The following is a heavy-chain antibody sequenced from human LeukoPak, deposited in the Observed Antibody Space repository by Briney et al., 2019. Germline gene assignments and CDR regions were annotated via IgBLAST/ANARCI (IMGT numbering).Heavy chain of an antibody. CDR1: GGSISSSSYY. D-gene: IGHD2-15*01. Sequence: SETLSLTCTVSGGSISSSSYYWGWIRQPPGKGLEWIGSIYYSGSTYYNPSLKSRVTISVDTSKNQFSLKLSSVTAADTAVYYCARVQGFWVVVDYWGQGTLVTVSS. J-gene: IGHJ4*02. V-gene: IGHV4-39*07. CDR2: IYYSGST. CDR3: ARVQGFWVVVDY.